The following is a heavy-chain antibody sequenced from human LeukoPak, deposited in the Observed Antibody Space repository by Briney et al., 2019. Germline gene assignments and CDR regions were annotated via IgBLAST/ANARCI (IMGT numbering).Heavy chain of an antibody. D-gene: IGHD3-22*01. Sequence: PSETLSLTCTVSGGSISSYYWSWIRQPPGKGLEWIGYIYYSGSTNYNPSLKSRVTISVDTSKNQFSLKLSSVTAADTAVYYCARHIRYYYDSSGYFVCWGQGTLVTVSS. V-gene: IGHV4-59*12. CDR1: GGSISSYY. J-gene: IGHJ4*02. CDR2: IYYSGST. CDR3: ARHIRYYYDSSGYFVC.